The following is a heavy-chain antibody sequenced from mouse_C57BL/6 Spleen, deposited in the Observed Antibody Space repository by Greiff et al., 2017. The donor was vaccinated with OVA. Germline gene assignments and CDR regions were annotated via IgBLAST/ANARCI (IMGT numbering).Heavy chain of an antibody. CDR2: IYPGSGST. CDR1: GYTFTSYW. V-gene: IGHV1-55*01. CDR3: ASRGIYGNCPYYSAMDY. J-gene: IGHJ4*01. Sequence: QVQLQQPGAELVKPGASVKMSCKASGYTFTSYWITWVKQRPGQGLEWIGDIYPGSGSTNYNAKFKSKATLTVDKSSSTAYMQLSSLTSADSAFYCCASRGIYGNCPYYSAMDYWGQGTSVTVSS. D-gene: IGHD2-1*01.